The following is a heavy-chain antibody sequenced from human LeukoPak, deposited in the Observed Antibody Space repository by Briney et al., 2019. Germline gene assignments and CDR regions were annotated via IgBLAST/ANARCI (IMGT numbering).Heavy chain of an antibody. CDR2: ISAYNGNT. V-gene: IGHV1-18*01. D-gene: IGHD3-3*01. CDR3: ASSPITIFGGPPDY. CDR1: GYTFTSYG. Sequence: ASVKVSCKASGYTFTSYGISWVRQAPGQGLEWMGWISAYNGNTNYAQKLQGRVTMTTDTSTSTAYMELRSLRSDDTAVYYCASSPITIFGGPPDYWGQGTLVTVSS. J-gene: IGHJ4*02.